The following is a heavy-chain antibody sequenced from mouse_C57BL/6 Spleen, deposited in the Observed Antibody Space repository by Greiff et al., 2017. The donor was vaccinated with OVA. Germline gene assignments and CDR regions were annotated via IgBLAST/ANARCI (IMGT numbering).Heavy chain of an antibody. J-gene: IGHJ2*01. CDR3: ASGSHYYFDY. Sequence: EVKLQQSGPELVKPGASVKISCKASGYTFTDYYMNWVKQSHGKSLEWIGDINPNNGGTSYNQKFKGKATLTVDKSSSTAYMELRSLTSEDSAVYYCASGSHYYFDYWGQGTTLTVSS. D-gene: IGHD4-1*01. CDR1: GYTFTDYY. V-gene: IGHV1-26*01. CDR2: INPNNGGT.